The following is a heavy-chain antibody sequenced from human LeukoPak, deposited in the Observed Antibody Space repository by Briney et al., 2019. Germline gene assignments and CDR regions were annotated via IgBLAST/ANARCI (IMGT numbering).Heavy chain of an antibody. J-gene: IGHJ4*02. D-gene: IGHD1-26*01. CDR1: GFTFSSYA. Sequence: GGSLRLSCAASGFTFSSYAMSWVRQAPGKGPEWVSAISGSGGSTYYADSVKGRFTISRDNSKNTLYPQMNSLRAEDTAVYYCAKDLRGSYCTSYFDYWGQGTLVTVSS. V-gene: IGHV3-23*01. CDR2: ISGSGGST. CDR3: AKDLRGSYCTSYFDY.